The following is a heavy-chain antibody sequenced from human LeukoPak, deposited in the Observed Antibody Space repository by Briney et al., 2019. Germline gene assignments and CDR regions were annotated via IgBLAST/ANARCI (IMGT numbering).Heavy chain of an antibody. V-gene: IGHV3-7*01. Sequence: GGSLRLSCAASGFTSSTYWMTWVRQAPGKGLEWVANIKQDESEIYYVDSVKGRFTISRDNAKNSVYLQMNSLTAEDTAVYYCARDNNGPDYWGQGTLVTVSS. D-gene: IGHD2-8*01. CDR2: IKQDESEI. CDR3: ARDNNGPDY. J-gene: IGHJ4*02. CDR1: GFTSSTYW.